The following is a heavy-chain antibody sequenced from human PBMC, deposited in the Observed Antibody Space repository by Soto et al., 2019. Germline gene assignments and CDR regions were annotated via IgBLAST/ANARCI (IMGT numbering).Heavy chain of an antibody. CDR3: ARDRLEYDFWSGYYPTYYYYYGMDV. J-gene: IGHJ6*02. CDR2: IYHSGST. D-gene: IGHD3-3*01. Sequence: SETLSLTCTVSGGSVSSGSYYWSWIRQPPGKGLEWIGYIYHSGSTNYNPSLKSRVTISVDTSKNQFSLKLSSVTAADTAVYYCARDRLEYDFWSGYYPTYYYYYGMDVWGQGTTVTVSS. V-gene: IGHV4-61*01. CDR1: GGSVSSGSYY.